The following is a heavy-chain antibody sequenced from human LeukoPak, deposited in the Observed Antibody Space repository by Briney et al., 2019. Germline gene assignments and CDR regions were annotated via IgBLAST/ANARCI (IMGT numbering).Heavy chain of an antibody. J-gene: IGHJ4*02. CDR2: IYSGGST. CDR3: ARDNGLGYCSSTSCYLDY. D-gene: IGHD2-2*01. Sequence: GGSLRLSCAASGFTFSSNYMSWVRQAPGKGLEWVSVIYSGGSTYYADSVKGRFTISRDNAKNSLYLQMNSLRDEDTAVYYCARDNGLGYCSSTSCYLDYWGQGTLVTVSS. V-gene: IGHV3-53*01. CDR1: GFTFSSNY.